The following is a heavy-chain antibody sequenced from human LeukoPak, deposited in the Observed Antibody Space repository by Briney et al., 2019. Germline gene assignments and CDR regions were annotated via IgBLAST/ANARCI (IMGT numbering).Heavy chain of an antibody. J-gene: IGHJ4*02. CDR3: ARGEEIEALGYCSGGSCYTPSG. D-gene: IGHD2-15*01. CDR2: INHSGST. Sequence: PSETLSLTCAVHGGSFRSYYWSWIRQPPGKGLEWIGEINHSGSTNYNPSLKSRVTISVDTSKNQFSLKLISVAAADTAVYYCARGEEIEALGYCSGGSCYTPSGWGQGTLVTVAS. V-gene: IGHV4-34*01. CDR1: GGSFRSYY.